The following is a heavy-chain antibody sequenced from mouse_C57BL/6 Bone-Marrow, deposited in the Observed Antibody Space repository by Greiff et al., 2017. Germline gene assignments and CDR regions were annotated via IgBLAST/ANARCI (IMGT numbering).Heavy chain of an antibody. D-gene: IGHD1-1*01. CDR3: ARVGGSSDLAWFAY. V-gene: IGHV5-17*01. CDR2: ISSGSSTI. Sequence: EVQLVESGGGLVKPGGSLKLSCAASGFTFSDYGMHWVRQAPEKGLEWVAYISSGSSTIYYADTVKGAFTISTDNAKNTLFLQMTRMRSEDTAMYYCARVGGSSDLAWFAYWGQGTLVTVSA. CDR1: GFTFSDYG. J-gene: IGHJ3*01.